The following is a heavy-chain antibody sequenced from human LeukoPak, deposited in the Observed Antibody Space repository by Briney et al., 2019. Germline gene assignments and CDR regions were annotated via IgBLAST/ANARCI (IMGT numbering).Heavy chain of an antibody. V-gene: IGHV4-59*08. CDR1: GGSISNYY. CDR3: ARHLGRGYSGYDYYYYYGMDV. J-gene: IGHJ6*02. Sequence: SETLSLTCTVSGGSISNYYWSWIRQPPGKGLEWIGYIYYSGSTNYNPSLKSRVTISVDTSKNQFSLKLSSVTAADTAVYYCARHLGRGYSGYDYYYYYGMDVWGQGTTVTVSS. D-gene: IGHD5-12*01. CDR2: IYYSGST.